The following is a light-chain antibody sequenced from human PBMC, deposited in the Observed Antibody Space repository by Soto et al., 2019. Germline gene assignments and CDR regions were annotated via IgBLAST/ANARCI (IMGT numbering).Light chain of an antibody. CDR2: KTS. CDR3: QHWTEYSLT. Sequence: DIHMTQSPSTLSASVGDRVTITCRASQSLTRWLAWYQQKPGKAPNLLIYKTSSLESGVPARFSGSGSGTEFTLTISSQHADDVATYYCQHWTEYSLTFGQGTQVEVK. J-gene: IGKJ1*01. CDR1: QSLTRW. V-gene: IGKV1-5*03.